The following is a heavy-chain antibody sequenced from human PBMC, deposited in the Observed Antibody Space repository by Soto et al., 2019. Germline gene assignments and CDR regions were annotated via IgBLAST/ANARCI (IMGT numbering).Heavy chain of an antibody. CDR1: SGSISSSNW. J-gene: IGHJ4*02. V-gene: IGHV4-4*02. Sequence: PSETLSLTCAVSSGSISSSNWWSWVRQPPGKGLEWIGEIYHSGSTNYNPSLKSRVTISVDKSKNQFSLKLSSVTAADTAVYYCARSGDYVFRDMHYWGQGPLVTVSS. D-gene: IGHD4-17*01. CDR3: ARSGDYVFRDMHY. CDR2: IYHSGST.